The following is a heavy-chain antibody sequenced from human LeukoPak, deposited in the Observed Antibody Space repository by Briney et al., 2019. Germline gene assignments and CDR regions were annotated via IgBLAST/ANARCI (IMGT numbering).Heavy chain of an antibody. CDR2: ISGSGDST. V-gene: IGHV3-23*01. CDR1: GFTFSSYA. D-gene: IGHD5-12*01. J-gene: IGHJ6*03. Sequence: GGSLRLSCAASGFTFSSYAMSWVRQAPGKGLEWVSAISGSGDSTYYADSVKGRFTISRDNSKNTLYLQVNSLRVEDTAVYHCAKGSSGYDWGYYYMDVWGKGTTVTVSS. CDR3: AKGSSGYDWGYYYMDV.